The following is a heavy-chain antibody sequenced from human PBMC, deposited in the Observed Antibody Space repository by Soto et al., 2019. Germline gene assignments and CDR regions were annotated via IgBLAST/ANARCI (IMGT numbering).Heavy chain of an antibody. CDR2: ISWNSGSI. CDR3: AKGFSSWSTFDY. D-gene: IGHD6-13*01. CDR1: GFTFDDYA. J-gene: IGHJ4*02. V-gene: IGHV3-9*01. Sequence: EVQLVESGGGLVQPGRSLRLSCAASGFTFDDYAMHWVRQAPGKGLEWVSGISWNSGSIGYADSVKGRFTISRDNAKNSLYMQMNSLRAEDTAWYYCAKGFSSWSTFDYWGQGTLVTVSS.